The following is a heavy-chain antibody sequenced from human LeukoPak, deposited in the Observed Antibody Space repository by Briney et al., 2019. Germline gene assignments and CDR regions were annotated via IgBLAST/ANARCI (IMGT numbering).Heavy chain of an antibody. CDR2: IKTDGRTT. Sequence: PGGSLRLSCAASGMTFSNHWMHWVRQAPGRGLVWVSLIKTDGRTTIYADSVKGRFTISRDNGNSTLYLQMNGLRAEDTAIYYCTTGPSYGYEWWGQGTVVTVSS. V-gene: IGHV3-74*01. D-gene: IGHD3-16*01. J-gene: IGHJ4*02. CDR3: TTGPSYGYEW. CDR1: GMTFSNHW.